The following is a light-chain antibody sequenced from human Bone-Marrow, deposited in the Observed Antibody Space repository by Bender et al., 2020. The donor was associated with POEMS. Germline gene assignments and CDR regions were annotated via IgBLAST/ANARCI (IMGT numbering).Light chain of an antibody. CDR2: EVS. Sequence: HSALTQPASASGSPGQSVTISCTGTSSNVGDYNYVSWYQQHPGKAPKLMIYEVSERPSGVPDRFSGSKSGNTASLTVSGLQAEDEADYYCSSYAGSNNFVFGTGTKVTVL. CDR3: SSYAGSNNFV. CDR1: SSNVGDYNY. V-gene: IGLV2-8*01. J-gene: IGLJ1*01.